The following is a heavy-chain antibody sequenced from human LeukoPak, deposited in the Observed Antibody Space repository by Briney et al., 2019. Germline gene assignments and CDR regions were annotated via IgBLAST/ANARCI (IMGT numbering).Heavy chain of an antibody. V-gene: IGHV4-39*01. D-gene: IGHD3-3*01. CDR2: IYYSGST. J-gene: IGHJ5*02. Sequence: PSETLSLTCTVSGGSISSSSYYWGWIRQTPGKGLEWIGRIYYSGSTYYNPSLKSRVTISEDTSKNQFSLKLSSVTAADTAVYYCARVLRFLEWSENWFDPWGQGTLVTVSS. CDR1: GGSISSSSYY. CDR3: ARVLRFLEWSENWFDP.